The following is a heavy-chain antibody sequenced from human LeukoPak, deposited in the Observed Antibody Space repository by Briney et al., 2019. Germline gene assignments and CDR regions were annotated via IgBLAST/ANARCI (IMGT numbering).Heavy chain of an antibody. V-gene: IGHV1-69*04. J-gene: IGHJ4*02. Sequence: ASVKVSCKASGGTFSSYAISWVRQAPGQGLEWMGRIIPILGIANYAQKFQGRVTITADKSTSTAYMELSSLRSEDTAVYYCATSSGWSYYYFDYWGQGTLVTVSS. CDR3: ATSSGWSYYYFDY. CDR1: GGTFSSYA. CDR2: IIPILGIA. D-gene: IGHD6-19*01.